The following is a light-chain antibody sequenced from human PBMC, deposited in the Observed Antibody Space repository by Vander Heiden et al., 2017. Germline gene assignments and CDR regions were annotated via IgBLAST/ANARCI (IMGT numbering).Light chain of an antibody. CDR2: EVS. V-gene: IGLV2-8*01. Sequence: QSALTQPPSASGSPGQSVTISCTGTSSDVGGYNYVSWYQQHPGKAPKVVIYEVSQRPSGVPDRFSGSKSANTASLTVSGLQAEDEADYCCSSFAGFNNYVFGTGTKVTVL. CDR3: SSFAGFNNYV. CDR1: SSDVGGYNY. J-gene: IGLJ1*01.